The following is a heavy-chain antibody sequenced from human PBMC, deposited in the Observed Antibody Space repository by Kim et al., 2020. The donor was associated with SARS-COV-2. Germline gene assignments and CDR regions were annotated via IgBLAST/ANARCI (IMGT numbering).Heavy chain of an antibody. CDR2: IKGDGSSP. D-gene: IGHD1-26*01. Sequence: GGSLRLSCAASGFTFSSYWMHWVRQAPGKGLEWVSGIKGDGSSPSYADSVKGRFTISRDNAKNTLYLQMNSLRAEDTAVYYCASRIVRTAADCWGQGTLVTVSS. J-gene: IGHJ4*02. CDR3: ASRIVRTAADC. CDR1: GFTFSSYW. V-gene: IGHV3-74*01.